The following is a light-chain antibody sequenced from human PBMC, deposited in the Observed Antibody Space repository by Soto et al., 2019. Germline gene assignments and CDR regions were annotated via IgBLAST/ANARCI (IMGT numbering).Light chain of an antibody. V-gene: IGKV1-39*01. CDR2: AAS. CDR1: QSISSY. Sequence: DIQMPQSPSSLSASVGARVPITCRASQSISSYLNWYQQKPGKAPKLLIYAASSLQSGVPSRFSGSGSGTDFTLTISSLQPEDFATYYCQQSYSTLPRTFGQGTKVDIK. CDR3: QQSYSTLPRT. J-gene: IGKJ1*01.